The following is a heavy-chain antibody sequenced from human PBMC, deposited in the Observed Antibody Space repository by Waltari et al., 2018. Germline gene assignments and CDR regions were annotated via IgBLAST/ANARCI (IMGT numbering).Heavy chain of an antibody. CDR1: GGSISSGDYY. D-gene: IGHD3-3*01. CDR3: ARGAYYDFWSGSQGAFDI. Sequence: QVQLQESGPGLVKPSQTLSLTCTVSGGSISSGDYYWSWIRQPPGKGLEWIGYIYYSGSTYYNPSLKSRVTISVDTSKNQFSLKLSSVTAADTAVYYCARGAYYDFWSGSQGAFDIWGQGTMVTVSS. V-gene: IGHV4-30-4*08. J-gene: IGHJ3*02. CDR2: IYYSGST.